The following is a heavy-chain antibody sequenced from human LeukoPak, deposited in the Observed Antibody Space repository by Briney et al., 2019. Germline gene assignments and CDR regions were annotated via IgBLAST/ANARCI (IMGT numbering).Heavy chain of an antibody. J-gene: IGHJ4*02. CDR2: INPNSGNT. CDR1: GYTFTGYY. V-gene: IGHV1-2*02. Sequence: ASVKVSCKASGYTFTGYYMHWVRQAPGQGLEWMGLINPNSGNTNYAQKFQGRVTMTRDTSINTAYMGLRSDDTAVYYCARGAHSGSYFLIDYWGQGTLVTVSS. CDR3: ARGAHSGSYFLIDY. D-gene: IGHD1-26*01.